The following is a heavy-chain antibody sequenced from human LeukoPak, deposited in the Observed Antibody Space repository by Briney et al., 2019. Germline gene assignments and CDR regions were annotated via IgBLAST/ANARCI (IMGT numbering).Heavy chain of an antibody. Sequence: SETLSLTCTVSDVSISSGGYYWSWIRQHPGKGLEWIGYIYYSGSTYYNPSLKSRVTISMDTSKNQFSLKLSSVTAADTAVYYCAREVSYGRLDTWGQGTLVTVSS. V-gene: IGHV4-31*03. CDR2: IYYSGST. D-gene: IGHD5-18*01. CDR3: AREVSYGRLDT. CDR1: DVSISSGGYY. J-gene: IGHJ5*02.